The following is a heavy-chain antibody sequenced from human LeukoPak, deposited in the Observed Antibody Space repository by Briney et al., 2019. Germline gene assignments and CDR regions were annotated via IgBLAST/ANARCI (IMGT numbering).Heavy chain of an antibody. CDR1: GFTVSSNY. J-gene: IGHJ3*02. V-gene: IGHV3-66*01. CDR2: IYSGGST. D-gene: IGHD4-17*01. CDR3: ARDLGVTTAGGAFDI. Sequence: GSLRLSCAASGFTVSSNYMSWVRQAPGKGLEWVSVIYSGGSTYYADSVKGRFTISRDNSKNTLYLQMNSLRAEDTAVYYCARDLGVTTAGGAFDIWGQGTMVAVSS.